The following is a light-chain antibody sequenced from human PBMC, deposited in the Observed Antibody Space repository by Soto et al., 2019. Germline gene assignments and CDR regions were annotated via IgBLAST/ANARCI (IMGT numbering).Light chain of an antibody. Sequence: EIVLTQSPGTLSLSPGERATLSCRASQSVDSSYLAWYQQKPGQAPRLLIFGASSRATDIPDRFGGSGSGTDFTLTISRLEPEDFAVYYCQQYGSSSYTFGQGTKLQIK. CDR1: QSVDSSY. CDR3: QQYGSSSYT. CDR2: GAS. J-gene: IGKJ2*01. V-gene: IGKV3-20*01.